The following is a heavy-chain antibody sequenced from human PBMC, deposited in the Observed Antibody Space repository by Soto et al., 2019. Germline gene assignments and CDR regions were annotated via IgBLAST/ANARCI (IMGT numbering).Heavy chain of an antibody. CDR1: GFSFSSYS. CDR2: ITSNSKTI. Sequence: EVQLVESGGGLVQPGGSLRLSCAASGFSFSSYSMNWVRQAPGKGLEWVSYITSNSKTIYYADSVKGRFTISRDNARNSLYLQRNSLRAEDTALYYWARIDSSTWRWAFDIWGQGTKVTVSS. D-gene: IGHD2-2*01. J-gene: IGHJ3*02. V-gene: IGHV3-48*01. CDR3: ARIDSSTWRWAFDI.